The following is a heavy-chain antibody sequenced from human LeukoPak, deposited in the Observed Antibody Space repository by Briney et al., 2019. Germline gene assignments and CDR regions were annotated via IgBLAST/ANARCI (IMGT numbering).Heavy chain of an antibody. CDR1: GFTFSRYW. CDR2: IKQDGSEK. CDR3: AELGITMIGGV. V-gene: IGHV3-7*01. J-gene: IGHJ6*04. Sequence: GGSLRLSCAASGFTFSRYWMSWVRQAPGKGLEWVANIKQDGSEKNYVDSVKGRFTISRDNAKNSLYLQMNSLRAEDTAVYYCAELGITMIGGVWGKGTTVTISS. D-gene: IGHD3-10*02.